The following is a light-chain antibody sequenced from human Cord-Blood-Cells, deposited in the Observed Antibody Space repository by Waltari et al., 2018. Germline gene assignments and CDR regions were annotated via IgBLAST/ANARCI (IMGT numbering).Light chain of an antibody. CDR2: DAS. CDR3: QQYDNLPYT. Sequence: DIQMTQSPSSLSASVGDRVTITCQASQDISNYLNWYQQKPGKAPKLLIYDASNLETGVPSRFSGIGSGTDFTFTISSLQPEDIATYYCQQYDNLPYTFGQVTKLEIK. CDR1: QDISNY. V-gene: IGKV1-33*01. J-gene: IGKJ2*01.